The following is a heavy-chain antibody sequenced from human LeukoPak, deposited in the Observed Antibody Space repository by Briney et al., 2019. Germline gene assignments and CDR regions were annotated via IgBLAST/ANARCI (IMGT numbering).Heavy chain of an antibody. D-gene: IGHD3-10*01. CDR3: ATYITMVRGVIIFDY. J-gene: IGHJ4*02. CDR1: GYTFTSYY. Sequence: ASVKVSCKASGYTFTSYYMHWVRQAPGQGLEWMGIINPSGGSTSYAQKFQGRVTMTRDTSTSTVYMELSSLRSEDTAVYYCATYITMVRGVIIFDYWGQGTLVTVSS. V-gene: IGHV1-46*01. CDR2: INPSGGST.